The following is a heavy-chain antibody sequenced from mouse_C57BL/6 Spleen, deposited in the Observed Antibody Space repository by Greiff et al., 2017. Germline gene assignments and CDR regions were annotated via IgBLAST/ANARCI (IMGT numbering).Heavy chain of an antibody. CDR1: GYTFTSYW. D-gene: IGHD1-1*01. CDR3: APTVVAGDYYFDY. J-gene: IGHJ2*01. CDR2: IHPNSGST. Sequence: QVQLQQPGAELVKPGASVKLSCKASGYTFTSYWMHWVKQRPGQGLEWIGMIHPNSGSTNYNEKFKSKATLTVDKSSSTAYMQLSSLTSEDSAVYYCAPTVVAGDYYFDYWGQGTTLTVSS. V-gene: IGHV1-64*01.